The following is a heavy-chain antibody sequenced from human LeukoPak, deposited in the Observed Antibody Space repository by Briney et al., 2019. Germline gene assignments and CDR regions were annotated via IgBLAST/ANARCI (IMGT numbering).Heavy chain of an antibody. CDR3: ARGGGH. Sequence: GGSLRLSCEASGFTFSTYWMNWVRQAPGKGLEWVANIKQDGSEKYYVDSVRGRFTISRDNAKNSLFLQMNSLRAEDTAVYYCARGGGHWGQGTLVTVSS. D-gene: IGHD5-12*01. CDR2: IKQDGSEK. CDR1: GFTFSTYW. J-gene: IGHJ4*02. V-gene: IGHV3-7*01.